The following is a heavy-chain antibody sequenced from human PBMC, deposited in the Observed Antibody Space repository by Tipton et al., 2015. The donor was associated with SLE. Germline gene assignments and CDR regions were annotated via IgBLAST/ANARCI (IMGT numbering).Heavy chain of an antibody. CDR2: INLNTGGT. J-gene: IGHJ4*02. CDR1: AYTFTAYY. Sequence: QLVQSGAEVKRPGASVKVSCKASAYTFTAYYMHWVRQAPGQGLDWMGRINLNTGGTNYAQKFQGRVTMTRDTSISTAYMDLSRLTSDDTAVYYCATWGRHDFDDAIDYWGQGTLVTVSS. D-gene: IGHD3-16*01. V-gene: IGHV1-2*06. CDR3: ATWGRHDFDDAIDY.